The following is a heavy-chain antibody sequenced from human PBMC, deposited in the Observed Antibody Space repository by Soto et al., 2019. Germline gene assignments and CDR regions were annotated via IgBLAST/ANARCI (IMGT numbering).Heavy chain of an antibody. V-gene: IGHV4-30-4*01. J-gene: IGHJ6*02. D-gene: IGHD2-15*01. CDR2: IYYSGST. Sequence: SETLSLTCTVSGGSISSGDYYWSWIRQPPGKGLEWIGYIYYSGSTYYNPSLKSRATISVDTSKNQFSLKLSSVTAADTAVYYCARAERMGGSYYYYGMDVSGQGTTVTVSS. CDR1: GGSISSGDYY. CDR3: ARAERMGGSYYYYGMDV.